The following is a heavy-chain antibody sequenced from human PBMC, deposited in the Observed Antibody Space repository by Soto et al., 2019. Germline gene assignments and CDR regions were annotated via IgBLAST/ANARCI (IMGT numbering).Heavy chain of an antibody. D-gene: IGHD1-26*01. J-gene: IGHJ4*02. Sequence: QVQLQQSGPGLVQPSQTLSLTCAISGDSVSSKDAAWNWIRQSPSRGLEWLGRTYYRSKWSTDYAVSVKGRITVKPDTSKNQFSLQLNSVTPEDTAVYYCARALAGSYDYWGQGTLVTVSS. V-gene: IGHV6-1*01. CDR1: GDSVSSKDAA. CDR3: ARALAGSYDY. CDR2: TYYRSKWST.